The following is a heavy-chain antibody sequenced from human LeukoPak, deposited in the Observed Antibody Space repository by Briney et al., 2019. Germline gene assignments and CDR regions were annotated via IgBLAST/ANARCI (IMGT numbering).Heavy chain of an antibody. D-gene: IGHD3-22*01. CDR2: IYSGGST. J-gene: IGHJ4*02. CDR1: GFTVSSNY. Sequence: GGSLRLSCAASGFTVSSNYMSWVRQAPGKGLEWVSVIYSGGSTYYADSVKGRFTISRDNSKNTLYLQMNSLRAEDTAVYYCARATNYYDSSGYYLDYWGQGTLVTVSS. CDR3: ARATNYYDSSGYYLDY. V-gene: IGHV3-53*01.